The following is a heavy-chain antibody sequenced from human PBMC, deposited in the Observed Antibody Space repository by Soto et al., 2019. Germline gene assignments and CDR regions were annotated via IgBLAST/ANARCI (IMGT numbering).Heavy chain of an antibody. J-gene: IGHJ3*02. CDR3: ARSQITLIVVAIRAFDI. CDR2: IIPIFGTA. CDR1: GGTFSSYA. Sequence: ASVKVSCKASGGTFSSYAISWVRQAPGQGLEWMGGIIPIFGTANNAQKFQGRVTITADESTSTAYMELSSLRSEDTAVYYCARSQITLIVVAIRAFDIWGQGTMVTVSS. V-gene: IGHV1-69*13. D-gene: IGHD3-22*01.